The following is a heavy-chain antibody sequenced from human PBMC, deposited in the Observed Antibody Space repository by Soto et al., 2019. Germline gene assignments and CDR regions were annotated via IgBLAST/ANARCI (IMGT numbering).Heavy chain of an antibody. CDR2: ISSSGSTI. CDR3: ARAALDCGGDCYIDY. Sequence: RGSLRLSCAASGFTFSSYEMNWVRQAPGKGLEWVSYISSSGSTIYYADSVKGRFTISRDNAKNSLYLQMNSLRAEDTAVYYCARAALDCGGDCYIDYWGQGTLVPVSS. V-gene: IGHV3-48*03. D-gene: IGHD2-21*02. J-gene: IGHJ4*02. CDR1: GFTFSSYE.